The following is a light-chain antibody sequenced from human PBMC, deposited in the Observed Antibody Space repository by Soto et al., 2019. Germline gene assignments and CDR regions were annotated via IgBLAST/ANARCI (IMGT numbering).Light chain of an antibody. CDR1: NIGSKS. J-gene: IGLJ2*01. CDR2: YDS. Sequence: SYELTQPPSVSVAPRKTARITCGGNNIGSKSVHWYQQKSGQAPVLVIYYDSDRPSGIPERFSGSNSGNTATLTISRVEAGDEADYYCQVWDSSSDHHVVFGGGTKVTVL. V-gene: IGLV3-21*04. CDR3: QVWDSSSDHHVV.